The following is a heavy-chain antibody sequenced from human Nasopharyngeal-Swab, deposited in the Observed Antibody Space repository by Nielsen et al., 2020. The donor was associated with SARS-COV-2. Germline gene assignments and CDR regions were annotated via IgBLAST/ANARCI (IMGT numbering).Heavy chain of an antibody. V-gene: IGHV3-74*01. J-gene: IGHJ3*02. CDR3: TRNHLGLGI. D-gene: IGHD3-16*01. Sequence: GESLKISCVASGFTFSSYSMYWVRQAPGQGLVCVSQINVDGSSINCADSVKGRFTTSRDNVKNTLYLQMNSLRAEDTAVYYCTRNHLGLGIWGQGTVVTVSS. CDR1: GFTFSSYS. CDR2: INVDGSSI.